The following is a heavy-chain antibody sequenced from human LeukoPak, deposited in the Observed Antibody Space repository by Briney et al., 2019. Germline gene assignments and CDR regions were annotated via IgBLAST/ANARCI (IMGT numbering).Heavy chain of an antibody. J-gene: IGHJ4*02. CDR1: GYSISSGYY. Sequence: PSETLSLTCAVSGYSISSGYYWGWIRQPPGKGLEWIGSIYHSGNTYYNPSLKSRVTISVDTSKNQFSLKVTSVTAADTAVYYCARHKDYYDSSFDYWGQGTLVTVSS. V-gene: IGHV4-38-2*01. D-gene: IGHD3-22*01. CDR2: IYHSGNT. CDR3: ARHKDYYDSSFDY.